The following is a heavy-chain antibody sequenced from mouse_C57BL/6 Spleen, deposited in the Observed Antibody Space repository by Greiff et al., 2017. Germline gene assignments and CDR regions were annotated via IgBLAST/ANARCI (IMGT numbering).Heavy chain of an antibody. Sequence: VKLVESGAELVKPGASVKISCKASGYAFSSYWMNWVKQRPGKGLEWIGQIYPGDGDTNYNGKFKGKATLTADKSSNTAYMQLSSLTSDDYAVYCCARSGSSFAYWGQGTLVTVSA. CDR1: GYAFSSYW. CDR2: IYPGDGDT. CDR3: ARSGSSFAY. D-gene: IGHD1-1*01. J-gene: IGHJ3*01. V-gene: IGHV1-80*01.